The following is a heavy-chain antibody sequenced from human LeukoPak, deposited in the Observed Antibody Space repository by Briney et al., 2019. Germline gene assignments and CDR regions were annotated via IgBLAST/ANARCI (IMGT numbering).Heavy chain of an antibody. V-gene: IGHV3-23*01. Sequence: GGSLRLSCAASGFTFSSYAMNWVRQTPGKGLESVSRISASGGSADYADSVKGRFTISRDNSKSTLYLQMNSLRAEDTAVYYCAKSLDVVYGGNRWGQGTLVTVSS. J-gene: IGHJ4*02. CDR1: GFTFSSYA. CDR2: ISASGGSA. CDR3: AKSLDVVYGGNR. D-gene: IGHD4-23*01.